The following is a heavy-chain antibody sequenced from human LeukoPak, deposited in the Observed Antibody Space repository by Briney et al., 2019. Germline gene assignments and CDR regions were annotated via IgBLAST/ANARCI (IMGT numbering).Heavy chain of an antibody. Sequence: SETLSLTCTVSGGSISSSSYYWGWIRQPPGKGLEWIGSDFCSGTTYYNPSLKSRVTISVDTSKNQFSLKLSSVTAADTAVYYCARHRKMPLTMVRGVITHFDYWGQGTLVTVSS. CDR3: ARHRKMPLTMVRGVITHFDY. D-gene: IGHD3-10*01. V-gene: IGHV4-39*01. CDR2: DFCSGTT. CDR1: GGSISSSSYY. J-gene: IGHJ4*02.